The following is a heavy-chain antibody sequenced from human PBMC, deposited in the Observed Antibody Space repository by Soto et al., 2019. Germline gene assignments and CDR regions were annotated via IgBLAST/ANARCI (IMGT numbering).Heavy chain of an antibody. CDR1: GGSISSYY. CDR2: IYYSGST. J-gene: IGHJ6*03. D-gene: IGHD1-1*01. CDR3: ARTRINWNKYYYYYYMDV. Sequence: PSETLSLTCTVSGGSISSYYWSWIRQPPGKGLEWIGYIYYSGSTNYNPSLKSRVTISVDTSKNQFSLKLSSVTAADTAVYYCARTRINWNKYYYYYYMDVWGKGTTVTVSS. V-gene: IGHV4-59*08.